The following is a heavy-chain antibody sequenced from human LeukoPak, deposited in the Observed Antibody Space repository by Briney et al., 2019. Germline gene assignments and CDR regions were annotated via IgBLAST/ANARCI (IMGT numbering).Heavy chain of an antibody. CDR1: GFTFSSYG. V-gene: IGHV3-23*01. J-gene: IGHJ4*02. CDR2: ISGSGGST. Sequence: PGGSLRLSCAASGFTFSSYGMSWVRQAPGKGLEWVSAISGSGGSTYYADSVKGRFTISRDNAKNSLYLQMNSLRAEDTAVYYCARGGTMVRGAIDYWGQGTLVTVSS. D-gene: IGHD3-10*01. CDR3: ARGGTMVRGAIDY.